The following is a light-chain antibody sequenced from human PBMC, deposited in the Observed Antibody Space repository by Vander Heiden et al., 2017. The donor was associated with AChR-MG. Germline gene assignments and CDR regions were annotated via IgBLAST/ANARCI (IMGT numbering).Light chain of an antibody. J-gene: IGKJ1*01. Sequence: EIVLTQSPGNLSLSPGVGASLSCRASQPLSNIYLAWYQQKPGQAPRLLISGASSRATGIPDRFSGSGSGTDFTLTISRLEPEDFAVYYCQQDSRSQTFGQGTKVEIK. CDR3: QQDSRSQT. CDR2: GAS. CDR1: QPLSNIY. V-gene: IGKV3-20*01.